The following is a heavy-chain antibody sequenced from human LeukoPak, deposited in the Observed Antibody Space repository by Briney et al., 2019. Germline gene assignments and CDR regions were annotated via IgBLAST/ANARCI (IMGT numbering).Heavy chain of an antibody. CDR1: GFTFSDYY. J-gene: IGHJ4*02. D-gene: IGHD1-26*01. CDR2: VSSDGGTT. CDR3: TKEGASGSRYNFDY. Sequence: RSGGSLRLSCAASGFTFSDYYMSWIRQAPGKGLQWVAVVSSDGGTTYYADSVKGRFTISRDNSKNTMYLQMNSLRAEDTAMYYCTKEGASGSRYNFDYWGQGTLVTVSS. V-gene: IGHV3-30*18.